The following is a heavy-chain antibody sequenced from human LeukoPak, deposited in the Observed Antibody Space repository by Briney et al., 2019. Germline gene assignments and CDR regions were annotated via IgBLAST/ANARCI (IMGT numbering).Heavy chain of an antibody. CDR3: ARHYYDSSGSAYYFDY. CDR1: GGSISSSSSY. D-gene: IGHD3-22*01. V-gene: IGHV4-39*01. Sequence: PSETLSLTCTVSGGSISSSSSYWGWIRQPPGKGLEWIGSIRYSGETYYNPSLKSRVTMSVDTSKNQFSLRLSSVTAADTAVYSCARHYYDSSGSAYYFDYWGQGTLVTVSS. CDR2: IRYSGET. J-gene: IGHJ4*02.